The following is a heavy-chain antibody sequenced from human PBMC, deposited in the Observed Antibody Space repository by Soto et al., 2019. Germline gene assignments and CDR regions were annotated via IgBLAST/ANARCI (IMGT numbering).Heavy chain of an antibody. V-gene: IGHV1-69*12. CDR3: ARIVGIADHDS. Sequence: QVQLVQSGAEVKKPGSSVKVSCKSSGDSFKTYSVSWVRQAPGQGLEWMGGVIPILGKPMYAQKFQDRVTITADESTSTVFMELTTLMSDDTSVYYCARIVGIADHDSWGQGTRVTVSS. CDR1: GDSFKTYS. J-gene: IGHJ5*01. CDR2: VIPILGKP. D-gene: IGHD6-13*01.